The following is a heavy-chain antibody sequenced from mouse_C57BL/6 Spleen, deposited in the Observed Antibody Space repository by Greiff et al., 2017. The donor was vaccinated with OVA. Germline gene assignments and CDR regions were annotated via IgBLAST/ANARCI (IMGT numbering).Heavy chain of an antibody. CDR2: IDPEDGET. CDR1: GFNITDYY. J-gene: IGHJ4*01. V-gene: IGHV14-2*01. D-gene: IGHD1-1*01. Sequence: EVQLQQSGAELVKPGASVKLSCTASGFNITDYYMHWVKQRTEQGLEWIGRIDPEDGETNYAPKFKGKATITADTSSNTAYLQLSSLTSEDTAVYYCARYYYGSSYYAMDYWGQGTSVTVSS. CDR3: ARYYYGSSYYAMDY.